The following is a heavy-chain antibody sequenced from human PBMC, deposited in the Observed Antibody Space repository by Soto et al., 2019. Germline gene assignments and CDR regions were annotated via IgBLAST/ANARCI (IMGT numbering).Heavy chain of an antibody. CDR2: IWYDGSNK. CDR3: AREGVNTAMAIYYFDY. V-gene: IGHV3-33*01. CDR1: GFTFSSYG. Sequence: QVQLVESGGGVVQPGRSLRLSCAASGFTFSSYGMHWVRQAPGKGLEWVAVIWYDGSNKYYADSVKGRFTISRDNSKNTLDLQMNSLRAEDTAVYYCAREGVNTAMAIYYFDYWGQGTLVTVSS. J-gene: IGHJ4*02. D-gene: IGHD5-18*01.